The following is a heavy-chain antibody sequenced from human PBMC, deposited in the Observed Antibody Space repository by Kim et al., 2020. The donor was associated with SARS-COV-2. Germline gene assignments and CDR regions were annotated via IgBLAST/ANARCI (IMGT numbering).Heavy chain of an antibody. D-gene: IGHD3-10*01. V-gene: IGHV4-39*01. J-gene: IGHJ6*02. CDR2: ILYGGTT. CDR3: ARLRRLWFDAMDV. Sequence: SETLSLTCTVSGDSISNNDYFWGWIRQPPGEGLEWIGSILYGGTTYYNPSLRSRVTISLDASKHQFSLRLPSVTAADTSVYYCARLRRLWFDAMDVWG. CDR1: GDSISNNDYF.